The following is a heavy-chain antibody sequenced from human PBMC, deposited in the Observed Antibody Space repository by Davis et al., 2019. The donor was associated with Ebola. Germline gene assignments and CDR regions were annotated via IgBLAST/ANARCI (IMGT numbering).Heavy chain of an antibody. Sequence: GESLKISCAASGFTFSSYAMSWVRQAPGKGLEWVSGISGSGGSTKGRFIISRDNSKNTLYLQMNRLRAEDMAVYYCAKETNYYMDVWGKGTTVTVSS. CDR2: ISGSGGST. CDR1: GFTFSSYA. J-gene: IGHJ6*03. V-gene: IGHV3-23*01. CDR3: AKETNYYMDV.